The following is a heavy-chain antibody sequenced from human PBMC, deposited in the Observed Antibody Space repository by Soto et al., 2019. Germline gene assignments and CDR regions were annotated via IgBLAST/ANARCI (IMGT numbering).Heavy chain of an antibody. V-gene: IGHV3-48*02. J-gene: IGHJ6*02. Sequence: GGSLRFSCAASGFTFSSYSMNWVRQAPGKGLEWVSYISSSSSTIYYADSVKGRFTISRDNAKNSLYLQMNSLRDEDTAVYYCAREELELRDYYYYGMDVWGQGTTVTVSS. CDR3: AREELELRDYYYYGMDV. CDR1: GFTFSSYS. D-gene: IGHD1-7*01. CDR2: ISSSSSTI.